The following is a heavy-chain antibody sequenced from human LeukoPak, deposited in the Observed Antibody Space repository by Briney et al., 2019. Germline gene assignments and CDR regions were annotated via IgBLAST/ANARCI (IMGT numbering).Heavy chain of an antibody. CDR2: IIPIFGSA. D-gene: IGHD1-26*01. J-gene: IGHJ4*02. CDR3: ASRPLVGGTPHVAYFDY. V-gene: IGHV1-69*06. CDR1: GYTFTSYG. Sequence: SVKVSCKASGYTFTSYGISWVRQAPGQGLEWMGGIIPIFGSANYAQKFQDRVTITADKSTSTAYMDLSSLRSEDTAVYYCASRPLVGGTPHVAYFDYWGQGTLVTVSS.